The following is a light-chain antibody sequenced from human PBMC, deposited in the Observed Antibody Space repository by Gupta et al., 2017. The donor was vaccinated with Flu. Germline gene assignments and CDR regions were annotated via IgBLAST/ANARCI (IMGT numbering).Light chain of an antibody. CDR3: QQESSSRRT. J-gene: IGKJ2*01. Sequence: EIVLTQSPGPLSLSPGERATLSCRASQSVSSSYLAWYQQTPGQAPRLLIYGASSRATGFPDRFSGSGSGTDFTLTISRLEPEDIAVYYCQQESSSRRTFGQGTKVEIK. CDR2: GAS. V-gene: IGKV3-20*01. CDR1: QSVSSSY.